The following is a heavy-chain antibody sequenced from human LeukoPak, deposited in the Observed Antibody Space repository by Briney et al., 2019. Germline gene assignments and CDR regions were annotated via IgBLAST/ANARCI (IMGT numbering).Heavy chain of an antibody. Sequence: SLRLSCAASGFTFDDYAMHWVRQAPGKGLEWVSGISWNSGSIGYADSVKGRFTISRDNAKNSLYLQMNSLRAEDTALYYCAKSAENDAFDIWGQGTMVTVSS. V-gene: IGHV3-9*01. CDR3: AKSAENDAFDI. CDR2: ISWNSGSI. D-gene: IGHD3-3*01. CDR1: GFTFDDYA. J-gene: IGHJ3*02.